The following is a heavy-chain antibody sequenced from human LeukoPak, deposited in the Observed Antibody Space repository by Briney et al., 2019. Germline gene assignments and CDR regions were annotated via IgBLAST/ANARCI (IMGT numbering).Heavy chain of an antibody. CDR2: IKSKTDGGTT. Sequence: GGSLSFSWAASGFTFNNAWMNWVRQPQGKGREWVGRIKSKTDGGTTDYAAPVKGRFTISRDDSKNTLYMQMNSLKTEDTAVYYCSTHHKGYWGQGTLVTVSS. J-gene: IGHJ4*02. D-gene: IGHD1-14*01. V-gene: IGHV3-15*01. CDR3: STHHKGY. CDR1: GFTFNNAW.